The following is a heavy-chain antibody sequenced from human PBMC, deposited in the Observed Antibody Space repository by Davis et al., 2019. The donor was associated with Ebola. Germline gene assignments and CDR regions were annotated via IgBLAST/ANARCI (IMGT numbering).Heavy chain of an antibody. CDR1: GGSISSSSYY. CDR3: AREVYYYGMDV. J-gene: IGHJ6*02. V-gene: IGHV4-39*01. CDR2: IYYSGST. Sequence: SETLSLTCTVSGGSISSSSYYCGWIRQPPGKGLEWTGSIYYSGSTYYNPSLKSRVTISVDTSKNQFSLKLSSVTAADTAVYYCAREVYYYGMDVWGQGTTVTVSS.